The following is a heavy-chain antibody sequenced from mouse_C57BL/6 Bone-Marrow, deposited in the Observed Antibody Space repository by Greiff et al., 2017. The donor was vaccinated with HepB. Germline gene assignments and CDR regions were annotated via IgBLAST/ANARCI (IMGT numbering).Heavy chain of an antibody. J-gene: IGHJ4*01. CDR3: ARTYYGSSCAMDY. CDR2: IDPSDSYT. V-gene: IGHV1-69*01. CDR1: GYTFTSYW. Sequence: QVQLQQPGAELVMPGASVKLSCKASGYTFTSYWMHWVKQRPGQGLEWIGEIDPSDSYTNYNQKFKGKSTLTADKSSSTAYMQLSSLTSEDSAVYYCARTYYGSSCAMDYWGQGTSVTVSS. D-gene: IGHD1-1*01.